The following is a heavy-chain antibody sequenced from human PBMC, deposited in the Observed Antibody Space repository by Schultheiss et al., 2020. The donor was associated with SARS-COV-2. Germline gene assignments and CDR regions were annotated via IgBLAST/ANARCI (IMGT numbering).Heavy chain of an antibody. CDR3: AKDLTGTRFFDY. D-gene: IGHD1-7*01. CDR2: ISGSGGST. CDR1: GFTFSSYW. J-gene: IGHJ4*02. Sequence: GGSLRLSCAASGFTFSSYWMSWVRQAPGKGLEWVSAISGSGGSTYYADSVKGRFTISRDNSKNTLYLQMNSLRAEDTAVYYCAKDLTGTRFFDYWGQGTLVTVSS. V-gene: IGHV3-23*01.